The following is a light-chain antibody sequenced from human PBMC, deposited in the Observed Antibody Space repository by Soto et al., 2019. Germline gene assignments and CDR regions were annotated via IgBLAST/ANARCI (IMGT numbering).Light chain of an antibody. Sequence: QSVLTQPPSASGSPGQSVTISCTGTSSDVGGYNYVSWYQQHPGKAPKLMIYEVSKRPSGVPDRFSGSKSGNTASLTVSGLQAADEADYYCSSYAGSNIYVVFGGGTKLTVL. CDR3: SSYAGSNIYVV. CDR1: SSDVGGYNY. CDR2: EVS. J-gene: IGLJ2*01. V-gene: IGLV2-8*01.